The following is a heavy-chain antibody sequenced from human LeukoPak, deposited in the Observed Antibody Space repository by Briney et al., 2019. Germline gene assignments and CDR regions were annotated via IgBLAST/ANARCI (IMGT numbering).Heavy chain of an antibody. CDR3: ARGTTVKFDY. CDR1: GGSFSGYY. J-gene: IGHJ4*02. V-gene: IGHV4-34*01. CDR2: INHSGST. D-gene: IGHD4-11*01. Sequence: SETLSHTCAVYGGSFSGYYWSWIRQPPGKGLEWIGEINHSGSTDYNPSLKSRVTISVDTSKNQFSLKLSSVTAADTAVYYCARGTTVKFDYWGQGTLVTVSS.